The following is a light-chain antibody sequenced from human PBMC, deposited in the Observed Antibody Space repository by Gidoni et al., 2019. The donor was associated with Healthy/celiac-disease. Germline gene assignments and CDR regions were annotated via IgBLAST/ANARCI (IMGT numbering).Light chain of an antibody. Sequence: ELVFTQSPATLSLSPGERATRSCRASQSVSSYLAWYKQNPGQAPRLHIYDAPNRATGVPARFSGSGSGTNFTLTISSLEPEDFAVYYCQQRSNWLTFXXXTRLEIK. V-gene: IGKV3-11*01. CDR3: QQRSNWLT. J-gene: IGKJ5*01. CDR2: DAP. CDR1: QSVSSY.